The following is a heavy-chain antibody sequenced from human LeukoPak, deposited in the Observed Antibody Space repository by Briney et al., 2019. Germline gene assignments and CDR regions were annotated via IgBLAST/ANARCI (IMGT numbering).Heavy chain of an antibody. J-gene: IGHJ4*02. CDR1: GFTFDDYA. V-gene: IGHV3-9*01. D-gene: IGHD2-2*01. CDR3: AKALLGYCSSTSCLACDY. CDR2: ISWNSGSI. Sequence: GRSLRLSCAASGFTFDDYAMHWVRQAPGKGLEWVSGISWNSGSIGYADSVKGRFTISRDNAKNSLYLQMNSLRAEDTALYYCAKALLGYCSSTSCLACDYWGQGTLVTVSS.